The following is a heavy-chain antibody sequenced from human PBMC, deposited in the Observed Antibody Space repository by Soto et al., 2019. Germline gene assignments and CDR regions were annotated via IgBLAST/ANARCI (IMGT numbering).Heavy chain of an antibody. Sequence: SETLSLTCSVAGFAISRGYYWSWVRQPPGKGLEWIGSIYPSVSSYHNPSLETRVRLSIDTSKNQFTLNLTSVTAADTALYYCAREKVGTTFFDNWGQGIQVTAPQ. J-gene: IGHJ4*02. CDR2: IYPSVSS. V-gene: IGHV4-38-2*02. CDR3: AREKVGTTFFDN. CDR1: GFAISRGYY. D-gene: IGHD1-1*01.